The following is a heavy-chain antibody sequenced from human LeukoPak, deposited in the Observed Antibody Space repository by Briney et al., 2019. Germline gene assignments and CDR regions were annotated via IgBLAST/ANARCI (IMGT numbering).Heavy chain of an antibody. Sequence: PGGSLRLSCAASGFTFSSHAMSWVRQAPGKGLAWVSVINDSGDYTYHADSVKGRFTTSRDNSKNTVDLQMNSLRAEDTAVYYCAKSLDLAVAGIDYWGQGTLVTLSS. J-gene: IGHJ4*02. CDR3: AKSLDLAVAGIDY. CDR2: INDSGDYT. V-gene: IGHV3-23*01. CDR1: GFTFSSHA. D-gene: IGHD6-19*01.